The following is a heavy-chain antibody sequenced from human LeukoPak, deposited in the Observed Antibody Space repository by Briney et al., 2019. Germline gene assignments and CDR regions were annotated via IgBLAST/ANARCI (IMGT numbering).Heavy chain of an antibody. J-gene: IGHJ4*02. V-gene: IGHV4-31*03. CDR3: ARFMITFGGVILPFDY. CDR1: GGSISSGGYY. D-gene: IGHD3-16*02. Sequence: PSETLSLTCTVSGGSISSGGYYWSWIRQHPGKGLEWIGYIYYSGSTYYNPSLKSRVTISVDTSENQFSLKLSSVTAADTAVYYCARFMITFGGVILPFDYWGQGTLVTVSS. CDR2: IYYSGST.